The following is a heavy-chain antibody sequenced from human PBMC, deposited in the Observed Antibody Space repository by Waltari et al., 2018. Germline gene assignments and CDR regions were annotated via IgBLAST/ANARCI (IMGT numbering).Heavy chain of an antibody. CDR2: IYTSGST. Sequence: QVQLQESGPGLVKPSETLSLTCTVSGGSISSYYWSWIRQPAGKGLEWIGRIYTSGSTNYNPSLKSRVTMSVDTSKNQVSLKLSSVTAAYTAVYYCARGQKSGYRYYYYYYYMDVWGKGTTVTVSS. D-gene: IGHD3-3*01. CDR1: GGSISSYY. J-gene: IGHJ6*03. CDR3: ARGQKSGYRYYYYYYYMDV. V-gene: IGHV4-4*07.